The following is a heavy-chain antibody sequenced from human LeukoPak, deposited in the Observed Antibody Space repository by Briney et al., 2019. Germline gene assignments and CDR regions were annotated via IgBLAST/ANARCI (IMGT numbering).Heavy chain of an antibody. V-gene: IGHV3-23*01. CDR1: VFTFNKFA. D-gene: IGHD1-1*01. CDR3: AKDAFSGNGIYDPPDI. Sequence: GGALRLSCEASVFTFNKFAMSWVRQAPGKGPDWVSAIGSSGATTLYADSVKGRCTISRDNSKNTVYLEMNSMRAEDTAIYYCAKDAFSGNGIYDPPDIWGQGTMVTVSS. J-gene: IGHJ3*02. CDR2: IGSSGATT.